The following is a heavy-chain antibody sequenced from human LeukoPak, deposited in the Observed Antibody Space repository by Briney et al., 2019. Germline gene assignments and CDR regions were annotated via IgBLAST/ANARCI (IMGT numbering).Heavy chain of an antibody. V-gene: IGHV4-38-2*02. Sequence: PSETLSLTCTVSGYSISSGYYWGWIRQPPGKGLEWIGSIYHSGSTYYNPSLKSRVTISVDTSKNQFSLKLSSVTAADTAVYYCARGIMITFGGPPDGILDYWGQGTLVTVSS. CDR2: IYHSGST. CDR1: GYSISSGYY. CDR3: ARGIMITFGGPPDGILDY. J-gene: IGHJ4*02. D-gene: IGHD3-16*01.